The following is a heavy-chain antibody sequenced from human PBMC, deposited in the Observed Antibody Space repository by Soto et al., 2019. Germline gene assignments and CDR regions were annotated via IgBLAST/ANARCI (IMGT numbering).Heavy chain of an antibody. CDR3: ARGPFDGSGSNLDC. V-gene: IGHV5-10-1*01. D-gene: IGHD3-10*01. Sequence: PGGCLKISGRGSGYRFTRNWSSWVLQVPGKGLEWMGRIDPSDSYTNYSPSFQGHVTISADKSISTAYLQWSSLKASDTAFDDCARGPFDGSGSNLDCWGPGTQVTFSS. J-gene: IGHJ4*02. CDR2: IDPSDSYT. CDR1: GYRFTRNW.